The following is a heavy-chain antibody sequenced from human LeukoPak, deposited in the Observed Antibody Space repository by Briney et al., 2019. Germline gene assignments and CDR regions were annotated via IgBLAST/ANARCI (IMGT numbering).Heavy chain of an antibody. D-gene: IGHD2-15*01. CDR1: GYTFTSYA. J-gene: IGHJ6*02. CDR3: ARDLVVVAAAYGMDV. Sequence: GASVKVSCKASGYTFTSYAMNWVRQAPGQGLEWMGWINTNTGNPTYAQGFTGRFVFSLDTSVSTAYLQVSSLKAEDTAVYYCARDLVVVAAAYGMDVWGQGTTVTVSS. V-gene: IGHV7-4-1*02. CDR2: INTNTGNP.